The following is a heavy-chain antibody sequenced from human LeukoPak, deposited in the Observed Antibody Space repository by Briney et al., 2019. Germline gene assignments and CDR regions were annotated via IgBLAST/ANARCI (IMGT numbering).Heavy chain of an antibody. CDR1: GFTFSNYW. J-gene: IGHJ4*02. CDR3: ARDFWGAYRVDYFDY. CDR2: IKQDGSET. Sequence: GGSLRLSCAASGFTFSNYWMSWVRRAPGKGLGWVANIKQDGSETYYVDSVRGLFTISRDNAKNSLYLQMNSLRAEDTAVYYCARDFWGAYRVDYFDYWGQGTLVTVSS. V-gene: IGHV3-7*01. D-gene: IGHD3-3*01.